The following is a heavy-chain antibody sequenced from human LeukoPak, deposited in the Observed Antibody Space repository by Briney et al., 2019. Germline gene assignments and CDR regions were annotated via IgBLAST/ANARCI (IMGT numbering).Heavy chain of an antibody. Sequence: ASVKVSCKASGYTLTSFGINWVRQAPGQGLEWMGWISAYNGNTNYAQKLQGRVTMTTDTSTSTAYMELRSLRSDDTAVYYCARAGEYGGNPDDAFDIWGQGTMVTVSS. J-gene: IGHJ3*02. CDR2: ISAYNGNT. D-gene: IGHD4-23*01. CDR1: GYTLTSFG. V-gene: IGHV1-18*01. CDR3: ARAGEYGGNPDDAFDI.